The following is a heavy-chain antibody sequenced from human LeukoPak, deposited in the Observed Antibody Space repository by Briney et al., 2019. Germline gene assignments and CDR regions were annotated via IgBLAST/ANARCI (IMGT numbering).Heavy chain of an antibody. J-gene: IGHJ3*02. Sequence: GGSLRLSCAASGFTFSSHSMNWVRQAPGKGLEWVSYISSSSSTIYYADSVKGRFTISRDNAKNSLYLQMNSLRAEDTAVYYCVRGGIAVAGLDAFDIWGQGTVVTVFS. CDR1: GFTFSSHS. CDR3: VRGGIAVAGLDAFDI. CDR2: ISSSSSTI. V-gene: IGHV3-48*01. D-gene: IGHD6-19*01.